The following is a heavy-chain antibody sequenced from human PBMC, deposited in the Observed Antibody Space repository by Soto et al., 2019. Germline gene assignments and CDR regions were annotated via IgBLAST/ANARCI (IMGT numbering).Heavy chain of an antibody. CDR3: AKENGYNRRWFEFDY. D-gene: IGHD6-13*01. J-gene: IGHJ4*02. Sequence: PGGSLRLSCEASGFTFSSYAMSWVRQAPGKGLEWVSAISGSGGSTYYADSVKGRFTISRDNSKNTLYLQMNSLRAEDTAVYYCAKENGYNRRWFEFDYWGQGTLVTVSS. V-gene: IGHV3-23*01. CDR2: ISGSGGST. CDR1: GFTFSSYA.